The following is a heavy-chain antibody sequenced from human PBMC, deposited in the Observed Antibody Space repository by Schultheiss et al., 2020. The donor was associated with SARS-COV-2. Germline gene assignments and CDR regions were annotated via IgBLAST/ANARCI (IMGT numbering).Heavy chain of an antibody. CDR3: ARRLYSSSIDY. D-gene: IGHD6-6*01. CDR2: IYYSGST. J-gene: IGHJ4*02. V-gene: IGHV4-59*08. Sequence: SQTLSLTCTVSGGSISSYYWSWIRQPPGKGLEWIGYIYYSGSTNYNPSLKSRVTISVDTSKNQFSLKLSSVTAADTAVYYCARRLYSSSIDYWGQGTLVTVSS. CDR1: GGSISSYY.